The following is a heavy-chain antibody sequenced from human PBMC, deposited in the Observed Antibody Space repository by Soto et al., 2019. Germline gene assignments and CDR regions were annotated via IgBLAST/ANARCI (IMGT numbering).Heavy chain of an antibody. Sequence: SVKVSCKASGGTFSSYAISWVRQAPGQGLEWMGGIIPIFGRANYAQKFQGRVTITADKSTSTAYMELSSLRSEDTAVYYCARELGYNWNYEFSYNWFDPWGQGTLVTVSS. V-gene: IGHV1-69*06. CDR2: IIPIFGRA. D-gene: IGHD1-7*01. CDR1: GGTFSSYA. J-gene: IGHJ5*02. CDR3: ARELGYNWNYEFSYNWFDP.